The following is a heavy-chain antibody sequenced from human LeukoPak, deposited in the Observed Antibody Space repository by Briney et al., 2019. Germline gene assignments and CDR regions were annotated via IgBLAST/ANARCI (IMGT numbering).Heavy chain of an antibody. Sequence: ASVKVSCKASGYIFTAYYMHWVRQAPAQGLEWMGWINPNNGGTNYAQKFQGRVTMTRDTSISTAYMELRRLRSDDTAVYYCARDPGRYFDYWGQGTLVTVSS. J-gene: IGHJ4*02. CDR2: INPNNGGT. CDR3: ARDPGRYFDY. V-gene: IGHV1-2*02. CDR1: GYIFTAYY.